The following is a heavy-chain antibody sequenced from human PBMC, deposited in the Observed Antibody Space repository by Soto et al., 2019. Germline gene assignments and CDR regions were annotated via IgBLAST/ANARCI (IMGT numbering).Heavy chain of an antibody. Sequence: GGSLILSCAASGFTFSSYWMHWVRQAPGKGLVWVSRTNSDGSSTTYADSVKGRFTISRDNAKNTLYLQMNSLRAEDTAVYYCARQKLWFGELYDYWGQGTLVTVS. CDR1: GFTFSSYW. J-gene: IGHJ4*02. D-gene: IGHD3-10*01. CDR2: TNSDGSST. V-gene: IGHV3-74*01. CDR3: ARQKLWFGELYDY.